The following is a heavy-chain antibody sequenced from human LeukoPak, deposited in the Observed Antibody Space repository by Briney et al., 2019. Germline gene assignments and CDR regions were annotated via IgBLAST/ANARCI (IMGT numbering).Heavy chain of an antibody. J-gene: IGHJ4*02. CDR1: GFTFSSYA. CDR2: ISGSGGST. CDR3: AKYIGGELKRAYYLDY. V-gene: IGHV3-23*01. Sequence: GGSLRLSSAASGFTFSSYAMSWVRQAPGQGLERGSAISGSGGSTYYADSVKGRFTISRDNSTNTLYLRINSLRVEDTAVYYCAKYIGGELKRAYYLDYWGQGTLVTVSS. D-gene: IGHD2-21*01.